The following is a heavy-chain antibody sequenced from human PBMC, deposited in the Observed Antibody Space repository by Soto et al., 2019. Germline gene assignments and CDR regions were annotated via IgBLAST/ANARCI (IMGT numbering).Heavy chain of an antibody. CDR1: GFTFSSYS. CDR2: ISSSSSYI. Sequence: EVQLVESGGGLVKPGGSLRLSCAASGFTFSSYSMNWVRQAPGKGLEWVSSISSSSSYIYYADSVKGRFTISRDNAKNSLYLQMNSLRAEDTAVYYRARDRYGDYVDVRGFFDYWGQGTLVTVSS. D-gene: IGHD4-17*01. CDR3: ARDRYGDYVDVRGFFDY. J-gene: IGHJ4*02. V-gene: IGHV3-21*01.